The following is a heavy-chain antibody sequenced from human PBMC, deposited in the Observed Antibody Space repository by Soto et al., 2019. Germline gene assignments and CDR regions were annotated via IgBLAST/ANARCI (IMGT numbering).Heavy chain of an antibody. CDR1: GGSTSSGDYY. Sequence: QVQLQESGPGLVKPSQTLSLTCTVSGGSTSSGDYYWSWIRQPPGKGLEWIGYIYYSGSTYYNPSLKSRVTISVDTSKNQFSLKLSSVTAADTAVYYCARVPCGGDCYSALSYYFDYWGQGTLVTVSS. V-gene: IGHV4-30-4*01. CDR2: IYYSGST. D-gene: IGHD2-21*02. J-gene: IGHJ4*02. CDR3: ARVPCGGDCYSALSYYFDY.